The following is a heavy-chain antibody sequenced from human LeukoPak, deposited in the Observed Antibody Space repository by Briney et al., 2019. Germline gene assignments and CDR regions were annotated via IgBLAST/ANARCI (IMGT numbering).Heavy chain of an antibody. CDR3: TRMTAGHDY. CDR1: GVSFDDYY. J-gene: IGHJ4*02. D-gene: IGHD2-21*02. CDR2: INHSGYT. Sequence: SETLSLTCAVSGVSFDDYYWSWVRQTPGKGLEWSGEINHSGYTNDSPSLKSRVTLSIDTSRKQFSLNLRSVTVADTGIYYCTRMTAGHDYWGQGTLVTVSS. V-gene: IGHV4-34*01.